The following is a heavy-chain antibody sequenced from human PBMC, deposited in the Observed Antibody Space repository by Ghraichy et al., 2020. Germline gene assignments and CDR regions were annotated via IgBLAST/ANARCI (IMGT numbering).Heavy chain of an antibody. J-gene: IGHJ3*02. Sequence: GESLRLSCAASGFTFSSYGMHWVRQAPGKGLEWVAVISYDGSNKYYADSVKGRFTISRDNSKNTLYLQMNSLRAEDTAVYYCAKITIFGVVIGAFDIWGQGTMVTVSS. D-gene: IGHD3-3*01. CDR1: GFTFSSYG. CDR2: ISYDGSNK. V-gene: IGHV3-30*18. CDR3: AKITIFGVVIGAFDI.